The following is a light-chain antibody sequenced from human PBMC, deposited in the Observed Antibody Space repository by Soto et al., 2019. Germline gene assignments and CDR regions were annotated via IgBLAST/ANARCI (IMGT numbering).Light chain of an antibody. V-gene: IGKV1-5*03. CDR3: QQYDSFPIT. CDR2: KAS. CDR1: QIIYNW. Sequence: DIQMTQSPSTLSASVGDRVTITCRASQIIYNWLAWYQQKPGKAPNLLIYKASDLESGVPSRFSGSGSGTEFTLTISSLQPDDVATYYCQQYDSFPITFGQGTRLEIK. J-gene: IGKJ5*01.